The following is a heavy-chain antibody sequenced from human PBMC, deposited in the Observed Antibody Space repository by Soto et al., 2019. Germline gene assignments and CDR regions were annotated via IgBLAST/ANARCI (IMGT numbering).Heavy chain of an antibody. D-gene: IGHD2-2*01. CDR2: INPNSGGT. Sequence: GASVKVSCKASGYTFTGYYMHWVRQAPGQGLEWMGWINPNSGGTNYAQKFQGWVTMTRDTSISTAYMELSRLRSDDTAVYYCARGRGIVVVPAATGYYYYGMDVWGQGTTVTVSS. J-gene: IGHJ6*02. CDR1: GYTFTGYY. CDR3: ARGRGIVVVPAATGYYYYGMDV. V-gene: IGHV1-2*04.